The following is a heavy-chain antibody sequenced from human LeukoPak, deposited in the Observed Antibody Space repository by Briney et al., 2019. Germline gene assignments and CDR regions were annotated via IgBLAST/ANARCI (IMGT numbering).Heavy chain of an antibody. CDR1: GGSFSGYY. V-gene: IGHV4-34*01. J-gene: IGHJ3*02. Sequence: PSETLSLTCAVYGGSFSGYYWSWIRQPPGKELEWIGEINHSGSTNYNPSLKSRVTISVDTSKNQFSLKLSSVTAADTAVYYCASDDSSSAFDIWGQGTMVTVSS. CDR2: INHSGST. D-gene: IGHD6-13*01. CDR3: ASDDSSSAFDI.